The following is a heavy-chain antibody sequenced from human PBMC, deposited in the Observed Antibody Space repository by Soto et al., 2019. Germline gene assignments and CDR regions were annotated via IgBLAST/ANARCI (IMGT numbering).Heavy chain of an antibody. CDR2: ISAYNGNT. CDR1: GYTFTSYG. J-gene: IGHJ5*02. Sequence: QVQLVQSGAEVKKPGASVKVSCKASGYTFTSYGISWVRQAPGQGLEWMGWISAYNGNTNYAQKLQGRVTMTTDTATSTAYMETRRLRSDQTAVYYCARDRGSGSQTLNWFDPWGQGTLVTVSS. CDR3: ARDRGSGSQTLNWFDP. V-gene: IGHV1-18*01. D-gene: IGHD3-10*01.